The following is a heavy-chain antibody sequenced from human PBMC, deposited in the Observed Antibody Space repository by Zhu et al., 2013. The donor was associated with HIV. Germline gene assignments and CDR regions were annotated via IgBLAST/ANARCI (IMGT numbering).Heavy chain of an antibody. V-gene: IGHV4-30-4*01. CDR1: GGSISNGDYY. Sequence: QVQLQESGPGLVKPSQTLSLTCTVSGGSISNGDYYWSWIRQPPGKGLEWIGYIFYSGNTYYNPSLKSRVTISVDTSKNQFSLKLSSVTAADTAVYYCARHRDYGRHFDFWGQGTLVTVSS. D-gene: IGHD4-17*01. CDR3: ARHRDYGRHFDF. CDR2: IFYSGNT. J-gene: IGHJ4*02.